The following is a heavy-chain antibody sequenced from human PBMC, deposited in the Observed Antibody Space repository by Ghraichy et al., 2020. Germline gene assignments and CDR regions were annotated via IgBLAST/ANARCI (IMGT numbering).Heavy chain of an antibody. CDR2: IKQDGSET. J-gene: IGHJ4*02. CDR1: GFTFSNHW. V-gene: IGHV3-7*01. Sequence: GESLNISCAASGFTFSNHWMTWVRQAPGKGLEWVANIKQDGSETYYVDSVEGRFTISRDNAKNSLYLQLNSLRADGDTAVYYCARDKSTNNWSWIPDYWGQGALVTVSS. D-gene: IGHD1-1*01. CDR3: ARDKSTNNWSWIPDY.